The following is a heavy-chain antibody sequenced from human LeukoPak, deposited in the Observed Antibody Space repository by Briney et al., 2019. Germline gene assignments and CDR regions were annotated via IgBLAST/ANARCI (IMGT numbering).Heavy chain of an antibody. J-gene: IGHJ6*03. CDR2: IRYDGNSE. V-gene: IGHV3-30*02. D-gene: IGHD1-14*01. CDR3: ARANGRAYYYYYMDV. Sequence: PGRTLSLSCTASGLTLSTYDMHWVGQAPGTGLKWGTFIRYDGNSESYADTVKGRFTISRDNAKNSLYLQMSSVRAEDTAVYYCARANGRAYYYYYMDVWGKGTTVTVSS. CDR1: GLTLSTYD.